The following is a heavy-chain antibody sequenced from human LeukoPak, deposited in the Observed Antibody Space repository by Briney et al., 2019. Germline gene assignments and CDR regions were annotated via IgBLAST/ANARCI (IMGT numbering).Heavy chain of an antibody. V-gene: IGHV3-7*01. J-gene: IGHJ5*02. CDR2: IKEDGSEK. CDR1: GFIFNNYW. D-gene: IGHD3-10*01. CDR3: ARSPSVRGVISP. Sequence: GGSLRLSCAASGFIFNNYWMSWVRQAPGRGLEWVANIKEDGSEKHYVDSVKGRFTISRDNAKNTLYLQMNSLRAEDTAVYYCARSPSVRGVISPWGQGTLVTVSS.